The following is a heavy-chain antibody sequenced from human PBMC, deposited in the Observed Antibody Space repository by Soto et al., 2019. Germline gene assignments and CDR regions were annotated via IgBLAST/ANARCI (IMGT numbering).Heavy chain of an antibody. CDR3: ASRSGASSFDS. CDR2: INHSGST. D-gene: IGHD2-15*01. J-gene: IGHJ4*02. V-gene: IGHV4-34*01. Sequence: SETLSLTCAVYGGSFSGYYWSWIRQPPGKGLEWIGEINHSGSTNYNPSLKSRVTISVDTSKNQFSLKLSSVTAADTAVYYCASRSGASSFDSWGQGTLVTVSS. CDR1: GGSFSGYY.